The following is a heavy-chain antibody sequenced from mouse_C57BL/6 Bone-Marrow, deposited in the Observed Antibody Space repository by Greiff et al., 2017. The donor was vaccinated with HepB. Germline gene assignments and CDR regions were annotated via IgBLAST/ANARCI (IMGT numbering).Heavy chain of an antibody. J-gene: IGHJ2*01. V-gene: IGHV14-4*01. D-gene: IGHD1-1*01. Sequence: EVQLVESGAELVRPGASVKLSCTASGFNIKDDYMHWVKQRPEQGLEWIGWIDPENGDTEYASKFQGKATITADTSSNTAYLQLSSLTSEDTAVYYCTTPFITTVVADYWGQGTTLTVSS. CDR2: IDPENGDT. CDR3: TTPFITTVVADY. CDR1: GFNIKDDY.